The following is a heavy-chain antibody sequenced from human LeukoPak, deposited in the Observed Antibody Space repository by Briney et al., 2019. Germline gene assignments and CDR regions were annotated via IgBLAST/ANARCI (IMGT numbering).Heavy chain of an antibody. CDR3: ATSGYSYRGFGY. CDR1: GFTFRSYG. CDR2: ISYAGSNK. D-gene: IGHD5-18*01. V-gene: IGHV3-30*03. J-gene: IGHJ4*02. Sequence: GGSLRLSCAASGFTFRSYGMLWVRQAPGKGLEWVAVISYAGSNKYYADSVKGRFTISRDNSKNTLYLQMDSLRAEDTAVYYCATSGYSYRGFGYWGQGTLVTVSS.